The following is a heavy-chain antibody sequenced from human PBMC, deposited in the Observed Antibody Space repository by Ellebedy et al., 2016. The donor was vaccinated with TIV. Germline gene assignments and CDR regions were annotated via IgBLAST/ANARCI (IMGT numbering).Heavy chain of an antibody. D-gene: IGHD3-10*01. Sequence: PGGSLRLSCAASGFTFSSHWMSWVRQAPGKGLQWVSAISSNGVSTFYADSVKGRFTISKDNSKNTLYLQMNTLRAEDTAVYYCAKWSQGVDYDYWGQGTLVTVSS. CDR1: GFTFSSHW. CDR3: AKWSQGVDYDY. CDR2: ISSNGVST. V-gene: IGHV3-23*01. J-gene: IGHJ4*02.